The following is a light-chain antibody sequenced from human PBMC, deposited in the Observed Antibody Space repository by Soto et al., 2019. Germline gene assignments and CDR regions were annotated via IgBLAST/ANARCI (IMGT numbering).Light chain of an antibody. Sequence: EIVLTQSPGTLYLSPGERATLSCRAAQSINSNNLAWYKQRPGQGPRLLIYGASTRATGIPDRFSGSGSGTFFTLTITRVEPADFGMYYFQQYGSPALSFGGGNKVEI. CDR1: QSINSNN. J-gene: IGKJ4*01. V-gene: IGKV3-20*01. CDR3: QQYGSPALS. CDR2: GAS.